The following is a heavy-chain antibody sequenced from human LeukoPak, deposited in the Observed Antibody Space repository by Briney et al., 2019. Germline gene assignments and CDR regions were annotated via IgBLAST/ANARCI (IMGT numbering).Heavy chain of an antibody. J-gene: IGHJ4*02. Sequence: SETLSLTCTVSGGSISGSSYYWGWIRQPPGRGLEWIGSIYYSGSTYYNPSLKSRVTISVDTSKNQFSLKLNSVTAADTAVYYCARDQEGFDYWGQGTLVTISS. CDR1: GGSISGSSYY. CDR2: IYYSGST. CDR3: ARDQEGFDY. V-gene: IGHV4-39*07.